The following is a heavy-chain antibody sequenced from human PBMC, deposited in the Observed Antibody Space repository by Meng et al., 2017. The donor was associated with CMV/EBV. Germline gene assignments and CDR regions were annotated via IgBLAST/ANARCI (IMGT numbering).Heavy chain of an antibody. J-gene: IGHJ6*02. CDR1: GFTFSSYS. Sequence: GESLKISCAASGFTFSSYSMNLVRQAPGKGLEWVSSISSSSSYIYYADSVKGRFTISRDNAKNSLYLQMNSLRAEDTAVYYCARAASGGSERWDYYYYGMDVWGQGTTVTVSS. CDR3: ARAASGGSERWDYYYYGMDV. V-gene: IGHV3-21*01. CDR2: ISSSSSYI. D-gene: IGHD5-24*01.